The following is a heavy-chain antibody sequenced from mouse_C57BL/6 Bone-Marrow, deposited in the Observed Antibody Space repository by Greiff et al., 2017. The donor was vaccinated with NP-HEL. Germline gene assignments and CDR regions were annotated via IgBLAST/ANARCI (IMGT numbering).Heavy chain of an antibody. CDR3: ARWDYDPHWYFDV. D-gene: IGHD2-4*01. V-gene: IGHV1-55*01. CDR2: LYPGSGST. J-gene: IGHJ1*03. Sequence: VKLQQPGAELVKPGASVKMSCKASGYTFTSYWITWVKQRPGQGLEWIGDLYPGSGSTNYNEQFKSKATLPVAPSSSTAYMQLSSLTSEDSAVYYCARWDYDPHWYFDVWGTGTTVTVSS. CDR1: GYTFTSYW.